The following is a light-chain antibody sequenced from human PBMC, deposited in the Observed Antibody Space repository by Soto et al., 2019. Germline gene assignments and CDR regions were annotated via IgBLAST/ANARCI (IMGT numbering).Light chain of an antibody. V-gene: IGKV3-11*01. CDR3: QQRSNWPPA. CDR1: QSVSSY. Sequence: EIVLTQSPATLSLSPGERATLSCRASQSVSSYLAWYQQKPGQAPRLLIYDASNRATGIPARCSGSGSGTDFTLTISSLEPEDFVVYYCQQRSNWPPAFGQGTKLEIK. CDR2: DAS. J-gene: IGKJ2*01.